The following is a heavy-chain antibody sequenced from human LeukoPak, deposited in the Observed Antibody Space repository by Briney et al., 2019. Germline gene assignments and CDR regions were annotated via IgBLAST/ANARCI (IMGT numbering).Heavy chain of an antibody. Sequence: PGGSLRLSCAASGFTLSAYEMNWVRQAPGKGLERVSYISSPSIHYADSVKGRFTIPRDNAKNSLYLQMNSLRAEDTAVYYCASRRVAVPSSRAFDYWGQGTLVTVSS. V-gene: IGHV3-48*03. CDR1: GFTLSAYE. CDR3: ASRRVAVPSSRAFDY. D-gene: IGHD6-19*01. CDR2: ISSPSI. J-gene: IGHJ4*02.